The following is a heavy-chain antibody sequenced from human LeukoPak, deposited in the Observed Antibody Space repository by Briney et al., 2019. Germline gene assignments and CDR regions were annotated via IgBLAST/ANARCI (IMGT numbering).Heavy chain of an antibody. CDR3: ARENTGIAAAGLR. J-gene: IGHJ4*02. D-gene: IGHD6-13*01. Sequence: GGSLRLSCAASGFTFSSYGMHWVRQAPGKGLEWVAFIRYDGSNKYYADSVKGRFTISRDNSKNTLYLQMNSLRAEDTAVYYCARENTGIAAAGLRWGQGTLVTVSS. V-gene: IGHV3-30*02. CDR2: IRYDGSNK. CDR1: GFTFSSYG.